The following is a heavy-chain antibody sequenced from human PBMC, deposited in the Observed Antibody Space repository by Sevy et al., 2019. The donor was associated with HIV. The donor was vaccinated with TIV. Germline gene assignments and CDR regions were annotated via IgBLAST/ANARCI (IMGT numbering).Heavy chain of an antibody. CDR3: ARHMRRCSSYFDY. D-gene: IGHD6-6*01. Sequence: SETLSLTCTVSGGSVSSGSYYWSWIRQPPGKGLEWIGYIYYSGSTNYNPSLKSRVTISVDTSKNQFSLKLSSVTAADTAVYYFARHMRRCSSYFDYWGHETLVTVSS. CDR2: IYYSGST. V-gene: IGHV4-61*01. CDR1: GGSVSSGSYY. J-gene: IGHJ4*01.